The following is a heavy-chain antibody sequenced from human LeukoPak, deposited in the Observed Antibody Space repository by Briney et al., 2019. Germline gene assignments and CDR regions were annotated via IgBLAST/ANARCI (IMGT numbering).Heavy chain of an antibody. CDR2: INPNSGGT. J-gene: IGHJ4*02. V-gene: IGHV1-2*02. D-gene: IGHD3-10*01. Sequence: GAPVKVSCKASGYTFTGYYMHWVRQAPGQGLEWMGWINPNSGGTNYAQKFQGRVTMTRDTSISTAYMELSRLRSDDTAVYYCARDLSYYGSGSYYFDYWGRGTLVTVSS. CDR3: ARDLSYYGSGSYYFDY. CDR1: GYTFTGYY.